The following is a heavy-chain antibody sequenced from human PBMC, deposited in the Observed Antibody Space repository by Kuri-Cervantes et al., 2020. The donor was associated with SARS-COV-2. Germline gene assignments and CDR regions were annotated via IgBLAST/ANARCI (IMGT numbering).Heavy chain of an antibody. V-gene: IGHV4-34*01. CDR3: ARRGSDVVVPAAGNWFDP. CDR2: INHSGST. J-gene: IGHJ5*02. Sequence: ESLKISCAVYGGSFSGYYWSWIRQPPGKGLEWIGEINHSGSTNYNPSLKSRVTISVDTSKNQFSLKLSSVTAADTAVYYCARRGSDVVVPAAGNWFDPWGQGTPVTVSS. D-gene: IGHD2-2*01. CDR1: GGSFSGYY.